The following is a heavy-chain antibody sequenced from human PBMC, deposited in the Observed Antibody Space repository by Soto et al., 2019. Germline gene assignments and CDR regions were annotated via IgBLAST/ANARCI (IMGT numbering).Heavy chain of an antibody. D-gene: IGHD3-10*01. CDR2: ISSSAGST. CDR1: GFTFSTYA. Sequence: EVQLLESGGGLVQPGGSLRLSCAASGFTFSTYAMSWVRQAPGKGLEWGSTISSSAGSTYYAASVKGRFTISRDNSKNTLYLEVNSQRTEDTAVYHCAKSCYGSGTPVHPFDYWGQGTLVTVSS. J-gene: IGHJ4*02. V-gene: IGHV3-23*01. CDR3: AKSCYGSGTPVHPFDY.